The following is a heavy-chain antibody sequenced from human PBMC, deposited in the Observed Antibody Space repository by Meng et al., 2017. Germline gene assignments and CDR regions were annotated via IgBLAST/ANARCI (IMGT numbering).Heavy chain of an antibody. J-gene: IGHJ5*02. CDR3: ARSDWFDP. V-gene: IGHV3-74*01. CDR2: IKPDGTMT. CDR1: GFTFRNYW. Sequence: VQRSGSGGGLVQSGGSLRLSCTASGFTFRNYWMHWVRQAPGKGLVWVSRIKPDGTMTVYADSVKGRFTISRDNAKNTLYLQMNSLRSDDTAVYYCARSDWFDPWGQGTVVTVSS.